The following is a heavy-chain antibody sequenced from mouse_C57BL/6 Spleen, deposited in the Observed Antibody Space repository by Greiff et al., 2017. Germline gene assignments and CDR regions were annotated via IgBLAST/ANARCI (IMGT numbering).Heavy chain of an antibody. Sequence: VQLQQPGAELVMPGASVKLSCKASGYTFTSYWMHWVKQRPGQGLEWIGEIDPSDSYTNYNQKFKGKSTLTVDKSSSTAYMQLSSLTSEDSAVYYCARGNLAGTEAMDYWGQGTSVTVSS. D-gene: IGHD4-1*01. CDR3: ARGNLAGTEAMDY. CDR2: IDPSDSYT. CDR1: GYTFTSYW. J-gene: IGHJ4*01. V-gene: IGHV1-69*01.